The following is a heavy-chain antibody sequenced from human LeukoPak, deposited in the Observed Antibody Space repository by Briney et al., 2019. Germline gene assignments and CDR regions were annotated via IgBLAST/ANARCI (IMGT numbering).Heavy chain of an antibody. CDR1: GYTFTSYA. J-gene: IGHJ4*02. CDR2: INAGNGNT. D-gene: IGHD3-10*01. Sequence: GASVKVSCKASGYTFTSYAMHWVRQAPGQRLEWMGWINAGNGNTKYSQKFQGRVTITRDTSASTAYMELSSLRSEDTAVYYCARGELLWFGESSRPDYWGQGTLVTVSS. V-gene: IGHV1-3*01. CDR3: ARGELLWFGESSRPDY.